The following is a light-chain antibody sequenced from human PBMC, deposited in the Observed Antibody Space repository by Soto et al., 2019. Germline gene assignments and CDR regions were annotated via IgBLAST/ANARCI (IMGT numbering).Light chain of an antibody. CDR3: TTWDDSLNAWV. J-gene: IGLJ3*02. CDR1: TSNIGTNA. CDR2: SDN. V-gene: IGLV1-44*01. Sequence: QSVLTQPPSASGTLGQGVTISCSGTTSNIGTNAVCWYQQFPGAAPTLVIYSDNQRPSGVPDRVSGSKSGASASLAISGLQSGDEADYYCTTWDDSLNAWVFGGGTKLTVL.